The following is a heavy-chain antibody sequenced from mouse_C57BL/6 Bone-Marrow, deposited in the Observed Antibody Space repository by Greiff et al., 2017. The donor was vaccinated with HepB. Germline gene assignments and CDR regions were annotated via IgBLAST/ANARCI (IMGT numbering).Heavy chain of an antibody. D-gene: IGHD4-1*01. J-gene: IGHJ2*01. CDR2: ISNLAYSI. Sequence: VQLKESGGGLVQPGGSLKLSCAASGFTFSDYGMAWVRQAPRKGPEWVAFISNLAYSIYYADTVTGRFTISRENAKNTLYLEMSSLRSEDTAMYYCARLGTGAPYYFDYWGQGTTLTVSS. V-gene: IGHV5-15*01. CDR1: GFTFSDYG. CDR3: ARLGTGAPYYFDY.